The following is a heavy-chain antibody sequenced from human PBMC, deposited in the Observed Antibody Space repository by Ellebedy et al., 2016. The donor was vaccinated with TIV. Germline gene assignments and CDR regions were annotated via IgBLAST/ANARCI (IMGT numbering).Heavy chain of an antibody. CDR3: AKDMSGNSVSFDY. Sequence: GESLKISCAASGFTFSSYWMHWVRQAPGKGLVWVSRINSDGTSTSYADSVKGRFTISRDNAKNTLYLEMNSLRAEDTAVYYCAKDMSGNSVSFDYWGQGTLVTVSS. CDR1: GFTFSSYW. V-gene: IGHV3-74*01. CDR2: INSDGTST. D-gene: IGHD4-23*01. J-gene: IGHJ4*02.